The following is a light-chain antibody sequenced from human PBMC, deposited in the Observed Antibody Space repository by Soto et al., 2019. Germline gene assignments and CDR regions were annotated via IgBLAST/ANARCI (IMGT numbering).Light chain of an antibody. CDR1: QSVSSSY. J-gene: IGKJ2*01. CDR3: QHYDNSPPMYT. V-gene: IGKV3-20*01. CDR2: GVS. Sequence: DIVLTQSPCTLSLSPGERATVSCRASQSVSSSYLAWYQQRPGQAPRLLIYGVSSRASGIPDRFSGSGSGTDFTLTISRLEPEDFAVYYCQHYDNSPPMYTFGQGTKLEIK.